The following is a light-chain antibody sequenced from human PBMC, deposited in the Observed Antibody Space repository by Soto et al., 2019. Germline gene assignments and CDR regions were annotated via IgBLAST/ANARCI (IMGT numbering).Light chain of an antibody. V-gene: IGKV3-20*01. CDR2: GAS. CDR1: QSVGTY. Sequence: IVLTQSPGTLSLSPGERATLSCRASQSVGTYLAWYQQKPGLAPSLLIYGASSRATGIPDRFSGSGSGTDFTLTISRLEPEDFAVYYCQQYGSSGTFGQGTKVDIK. J-gene: IGKJ1*01. CDR3: QQYGSSGT.